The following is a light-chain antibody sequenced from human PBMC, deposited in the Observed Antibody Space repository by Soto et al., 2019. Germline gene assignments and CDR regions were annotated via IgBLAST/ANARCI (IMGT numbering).Light chain of an antibody. CDR3: QQGHNWPLT. CDR1: QSITSE. V-gene: IGKV3-15*01. Sequence: EIVMTQSPATLSVSPGETATLSCRASQSITSELAWYQQKPGQPPRLLIYGASTRATGVPARFTGSGSGSEFTLTISGLQSEDFAVSYCQQGHNWPLTFGQGTRLEI. CDR2: GAS. J-gene: IGKJ2*01.